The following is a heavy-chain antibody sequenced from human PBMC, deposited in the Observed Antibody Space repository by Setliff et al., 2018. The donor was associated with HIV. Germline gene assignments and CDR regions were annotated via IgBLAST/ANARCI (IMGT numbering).Heavy chain of an antibody. CDR2: MNPNSGNT. CDR1: GYTFSSYD. CDR3: ATSTLGWSDDAFDI. Sequence: ASVKVSYKASGYTFSSYDINWVRQATGQGLEWMGWMNPNSGNTGYAQKFQGRVTMTRNTAISTAYMELRRLKSEDTAVYYCATSTLGWSDDAFDIWGQGTMVTVS. J-gene: IGHJ3*02. V-gene: IGHV1-8*02. D-gene: IGHD2-21*01.